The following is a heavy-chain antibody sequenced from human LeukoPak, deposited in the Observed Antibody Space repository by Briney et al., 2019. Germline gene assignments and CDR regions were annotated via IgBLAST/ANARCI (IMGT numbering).Heavy chain of an antibody. V-gene: IGHV4-31*03. CDR3: AREAEYYDSSGHVPWRYYYYMDV. D-gene: IGHD3-22*01. CDR2: IYYSGST. J-gene: IGHJ6*03. CDR1: GGSISSGGYY. Sequence: SETLSLTCTVSGGSISSGGYYWGWIRQHPGKGLEWIGYIYYSGSTYYNPSLKSRVTISVDTSKNQFSLKLSSVTAADTAVYYCAREAEYYDSSGHVPWRYYYYMDVWGKGTTVTVSS.